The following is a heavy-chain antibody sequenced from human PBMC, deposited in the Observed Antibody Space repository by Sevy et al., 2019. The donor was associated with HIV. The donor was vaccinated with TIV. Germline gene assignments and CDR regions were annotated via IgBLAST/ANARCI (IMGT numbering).Heavy chain of an antibody. CDR3: ARDRTYGSFIDY. D-gene: IGHD3-10*01. Sequence: GGSLRLSCAASGFTFSTYNMNWVRQAPGKGLEWVSSIWSSSSYIYYADSVKGRFTISRENAKNSLYLQMNGLKVEDTAVYYCARDRTYGSFIDYWGQGTLVTVSS. J-gene: IGHJ4*02. CDR1: GFTFSTYN. V-gene: IGHV3-21*01. CDR2: IWSSSSYI.